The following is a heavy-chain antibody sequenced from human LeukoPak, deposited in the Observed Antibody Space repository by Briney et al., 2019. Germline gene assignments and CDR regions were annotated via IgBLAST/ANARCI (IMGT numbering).Heavy chain of an antibody. J-gene: IGHJ4*02. V-gene: IGHV3-23*01. Sequence: GGSLRLSCAAPGFTFSSYAMSWVRQAPGKGLEWVSAISGSGGSTYYADSVKGRFTISRDNSKNTLYLQMNSLRAEDTAVYYCATLERNYYGSGKGVDYWGQGTLVTVSS. D-gene: IGHD3-10*01. CDR3: ATLERNYYGSGKGVDY. CDR1: GFTFSSYA. CDR2: ISGSGGST.